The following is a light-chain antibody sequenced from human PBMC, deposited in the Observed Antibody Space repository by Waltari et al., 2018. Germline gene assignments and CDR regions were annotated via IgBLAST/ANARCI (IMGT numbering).Light chain of an antibody. CDR2: DKS. CDR3: QQYKDWPPRWT. J-gene: IGKJ1*01. CDR1: QSVSSD. V-gene: IGKV3-15*01. Sequence: VMMLSPATRSLSLDDIATLSCSASQSVSSDLAWYQQQPGHAPTLLIYDKSTSAARIAATFSGSGSGTEFSLTISSVQSEDFAVYYCQQYKDWPPRWTFGQGTKVEI.